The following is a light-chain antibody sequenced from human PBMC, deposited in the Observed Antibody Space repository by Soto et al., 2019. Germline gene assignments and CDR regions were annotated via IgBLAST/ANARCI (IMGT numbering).Light chain of an antibody. V-gene: IGKV3-11*01. J-gene: IGKJ2*01. CDR2: DAS. CDR1: QSVSTY. Sequence: EIVLTQSPATLSLSPGERVTLSCRASQSVSTYLAWYQQKPGQAPRLLIYDASDRATGIPARFSGSGSGTDFTLTISTLEPGDFAVYYCQQRSNWPYTFGQGTKLEIK. CDR3: QQRSNWPYT.